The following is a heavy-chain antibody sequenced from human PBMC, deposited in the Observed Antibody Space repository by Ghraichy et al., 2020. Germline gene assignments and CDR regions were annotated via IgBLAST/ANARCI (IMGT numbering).Heavy chain of an antibody. CDR3: ARDRLRGVIPYYFDY. V-gene: IGHV3-30*03. CDR2: ISYDGSNK. Sequence: GESLNISCAASAFTFSNYGMHWVRQAPGKGLEWVAAISYDGSNKYYADSLKGRFTISRDNSKNTLYLQMNSLRAEDTAIYYCARDRLRGVIPYYFDYWGQGTLVTVSS. CDR1: AFTFSNYG. J-gene: IGHJ4*02. D-gene: IGHD3-10*01.